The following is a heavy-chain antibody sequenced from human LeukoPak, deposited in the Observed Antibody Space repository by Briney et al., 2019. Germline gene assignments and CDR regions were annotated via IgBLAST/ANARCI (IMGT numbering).Heavy chain of an antibody. CDR3: ARVLNAYYYDSSGYFDY. J-gene: IGHJ4*02. CDR1: GFTFSSYA. V-gene: IGHV3-30-3*01. Sequence: GGSLRLSCAASGFTFSSYAMHWVRQAPGKGLEWVAVISYDGSNKYYADSVKGRFTISRDNSKNTLYLQMNSLRAEDTAVYYCARVLNAYYYDSSGYFDYWGQGTLVTVSS. CDR2: ISYDGSNK. D-gene: IGHD3-22*01.